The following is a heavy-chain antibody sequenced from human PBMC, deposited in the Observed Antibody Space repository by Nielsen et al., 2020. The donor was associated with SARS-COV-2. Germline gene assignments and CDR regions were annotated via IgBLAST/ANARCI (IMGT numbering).Heavy chain of an antibody. CDR3: AAEVVAATALFDY. CDR2: INPNSGGT. J-gene: IGHJ4*02. Sequence: ASVKVSCKASGYTFTSYGISWVGQAPGQGLEWMGRINPNSGGTNYAQKFQGRVTMTRDTSISTAYMELSRLRSDDTAVYYCAAEVVAATALFDYWGQGTLVTVSS. D-gene: IGHD2-15*01. V-gene: IGHV1-2*06. CDR1: GYTFTSYG.